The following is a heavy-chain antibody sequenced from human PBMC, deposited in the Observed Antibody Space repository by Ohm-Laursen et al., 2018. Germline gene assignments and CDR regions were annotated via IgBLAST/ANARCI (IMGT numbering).Heavy chain of an antibody. D-gene: IGHD2/OR15-2a*01. CDR1: GFTVSDAW. Sequence: GSLRLSCTASGFTVSDAWMSWVRQAPGKGLEYVGRIKSKAAGETREYAEPVKGRFTILRDDSKNTLSLQMNSLKTEDTGVYYCSTDHFSWGQGTLVTVSS. V-gene: IGHV3-15*01. J-gene: IGHJ5*02. CDR3: STDHFS. CDR2: IKSKAAGETR.